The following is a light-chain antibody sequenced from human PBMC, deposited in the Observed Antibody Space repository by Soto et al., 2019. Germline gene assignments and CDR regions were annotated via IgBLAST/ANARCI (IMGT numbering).Light chain of an antibody. V-gene: IGLV1-40*01. CDR3: QSYDSSLSGWDWV. CDR1: SSNIGAGYD. CDR2: GNN. J-gene: IGLJ3*02. Sequence: QAVVTQPPSVSGAPGQRVTISCTGSSSNIGAGYDVHWYQQLPGTAPKLLIYGNNNRPSGVPDRFSGSKSDTSASLAITGLQAEDEADYYCQSYDSSLSGWDWVVGGGTKLTVL.